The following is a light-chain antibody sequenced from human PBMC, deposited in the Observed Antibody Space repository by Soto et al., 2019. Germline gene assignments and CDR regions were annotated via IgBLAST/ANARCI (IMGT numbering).Light chain of an antibody. J-gene: IGKJ1*01. Sequence: EIVLTQSPGSLSLSPGQRATLSCRASQSVDTTFFAWYQKKPGQAPRLLIYGASKRATGIPDRVSGSGSGTDFTIIISRLEPEDFAVYYCQQYMSSVTFGQGTKVEIK. CDR3: QQYMSSVT. CDR1: QSVDTTF. CDR2: GAS. V-gene: IGKV3-20*01.